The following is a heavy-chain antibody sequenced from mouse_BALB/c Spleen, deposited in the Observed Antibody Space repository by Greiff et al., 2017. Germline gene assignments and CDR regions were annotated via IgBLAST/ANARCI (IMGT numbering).Heavy chain of an antibody. J-gene: IGHJ3*01. CDR3: ARGGDYYGSSYVPFAY. D-gene: IGHD1-1*01. V-gene: IGHV1-9*01. Sequence: VQLQESGAELMKPGASVKISCKATGYTFSRYWIEWVKQRPGHGLEWIGEILPGSGSTNYNEKFKGKATFTADTSSNTAYMQLSSLTSEDSAVYYCARGGDYYGSSYVPFAYWGQGTLGTVSA. CDR1: GYTFSRYW. CDR2: ILPGSGST.